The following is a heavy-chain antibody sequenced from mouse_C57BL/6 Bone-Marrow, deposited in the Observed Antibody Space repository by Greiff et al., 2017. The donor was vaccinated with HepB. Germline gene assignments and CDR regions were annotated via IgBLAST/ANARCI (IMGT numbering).Heavy chain of an antibody. CDR3: ARWFGGDY. J-gene: IGHJ2*01. Sequence: VKLQESGAELARPGASVKMSCKASGYTFTSYTMHWVKQRPGQGLEWIGYINPSSGYTKYNQKFKDKATLTADKPSSTAYMQLSSLTSEDSAVYYCARWFGGDYWGQGTTLTVSS. D-gene: IGHD1-1*02. CDR2: INPSSGYT. V-gene: IGHV1-4*01. CDR1: GYTFTSYT.